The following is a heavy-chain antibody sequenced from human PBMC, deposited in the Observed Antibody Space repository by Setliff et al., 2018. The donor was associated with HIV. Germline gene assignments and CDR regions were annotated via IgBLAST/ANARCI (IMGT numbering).Heavy chain of an antibody. D-gene: IGHD2-8*01. CDR1: GGSLTNNY. J-gene: IGHJ6*02. CDR2: IVDSGST. Sequence: SETLSLTCTLYGGSLTNNYWTWIRQSPEKGLEWIGEIVDSGSTTYSPSLKSRVTISLATSKKQFSLRLNSVTAADTGVYYCARAPSCADSWCYMYYYYYYGMDVWGLGTTVTAP. CDR3: ARAPSCADSWCYMYYYYYYGMDV. V-gene: IGHV4-34*12.